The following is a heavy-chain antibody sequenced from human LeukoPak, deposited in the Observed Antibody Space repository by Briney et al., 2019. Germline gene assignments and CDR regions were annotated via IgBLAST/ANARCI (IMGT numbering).Heavy chain of an antibody. J-gene: IGHJ4*02. CDR2: IIPIFGTA. CDR3: ARGRNLYDFWSGPLAGVHYFDY. CDR1: GGTFSSYA. Sequence: SVKVSCKASGGTFSSYAISWVRQAPGQGLERMGGIIPIFGTANYAQKFQGRVTITTDESTSTAYMELSSLRSEDTAVYYCARGRNLYDFWSGPLAGVHYFDYWGQGTLVTVSS. D-gene: IGHD3-3*01. V-gene: IGHV1-69*05.